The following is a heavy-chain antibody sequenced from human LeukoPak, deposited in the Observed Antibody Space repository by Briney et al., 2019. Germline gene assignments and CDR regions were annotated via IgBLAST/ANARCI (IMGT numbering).Heavy chain of an antibody. J-gene: IGHJ5*02. D-gene: IGHD1-1*01. CDR2: ISYSGST. CDR1: GGSISSYY. CDR3: AREGTAGTNLNWFDP. V-gene: IGHV4-59*01. Sequence: SETLSLTCTVSGGSISSYYWSWIRQLPGKGLEWIGYISYSGSTNFNPSLKSRVTISVDTSKNQFSLKLSSVTAADTAVYYCAREGTAGTNLNWFDPWGQGTLVTVSS.